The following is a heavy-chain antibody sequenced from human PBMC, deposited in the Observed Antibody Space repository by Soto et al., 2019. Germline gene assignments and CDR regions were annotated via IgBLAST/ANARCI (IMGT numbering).Heavy chain of an antibody. CDR1: GGTFSSYS. J-gene: IGHJ4*02. Sequence: QVQLVQSGAEVKQPGSSVKVSCKTSGGTFSSYSINWVRQAPGQGLEWMGSIIPLRAVSNYAQKFQGRVSITADKSTRTVYMEMSSLRSDDTAVYFCARVRDAFGFHSWGQGTLVTVSS. CDR3: ARVRDAFGFHS. CDR2: IIPLRAVS. D-gene: IGHD3-10*01. V-gene: IGHV1-69*02.